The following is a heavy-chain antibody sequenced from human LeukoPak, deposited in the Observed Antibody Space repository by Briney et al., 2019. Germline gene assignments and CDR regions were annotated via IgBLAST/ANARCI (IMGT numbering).Heavy chain of an antibody. CDR1: GFTVSINS. D-gene: IGHD3-22*01. Sequence: GGSLRLSCTLSGFTVSINSMSWVRDAPGKGLECVLFICSDTTYYSDSVKGRFTISRDNYKNTLYLQMNILRAEDTAVYYCARDSDDSSDYLVPFDYWGQGTLVTVSS. CDR3: ARDSDDSSDYLVPFDY. J-gene: IGHJ4*02. CDR2: ICSDTT. V-gene: IGHV3-53*01.